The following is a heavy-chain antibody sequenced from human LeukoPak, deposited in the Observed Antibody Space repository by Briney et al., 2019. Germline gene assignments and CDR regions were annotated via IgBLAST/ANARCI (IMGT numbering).Heavy chain of an antibody. CDR1: GYTFTGYY. V-gene: IGHV1-2*02. CDR3: ARSKGRFGELTAPGWFDP. Sequence: ASVKVSCKASGYTFTGYYMHWVRQAPGQGLEWMGWINPNSGGTNYAQRFQGRVTMTTDTSTSTAYMELRSLRSDDTAVYYCARSKGRFGELTAPGWFDPWGQGTLVTVSS. CDR2: INPNSGGT. J-gene: IGHJ5*02. D-gene: IGHD3-10*01.